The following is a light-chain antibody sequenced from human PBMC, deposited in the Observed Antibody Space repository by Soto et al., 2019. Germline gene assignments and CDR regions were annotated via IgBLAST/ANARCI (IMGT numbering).Light chain of an antibody. J-gene: IGKJ2*01. Sequence: DIQMTQSPSSLSASVGDRVTITCRASQSISSYLNWYQQKPGKAPKLLIYAASSLQSGVPSRFSGSGSGTDFTLTISSLQPEDFATYYCQQSYGTSSDTFGQGTKLEIK. CDR2: AAS. CDR3: QQSYGTSSDT. CDR1: QSISSY. V-gene: IGKV1-39*01.